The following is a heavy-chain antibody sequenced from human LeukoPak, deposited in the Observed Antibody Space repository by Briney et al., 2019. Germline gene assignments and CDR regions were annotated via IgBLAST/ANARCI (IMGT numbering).Heavy chain of an antibody. CDR3: AIGLGYYDSSGYYYENFDY. CDR1: GYTFTGYY. Sequence: GASVKVSCKASGYTFTGYYMHWVQQAPGKGLEWMGLVDPEDGETIYAEKFQGRVTITADTSTDTAYMELSSLRSEDTAVYYCAIGLGYYDSSGYYYENFDYWGQGTLVTVSP. CDR2: VDPEDGET. V-gene: IGHV1-69-2*01. J-gene: IGHJ4*02. D-gene: IGHD3-22*01.